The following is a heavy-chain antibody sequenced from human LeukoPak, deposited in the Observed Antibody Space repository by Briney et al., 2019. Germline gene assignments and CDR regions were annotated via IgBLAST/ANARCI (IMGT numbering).Heavy chain of an antibody. J-gene: IGHJ4*02. Sequence: GESLKISCQGSGYNFPNYWIAWVRQMPGKDLEWMGMIYPSDSDTRYSPSFQGQVTISADKSISTAYLQRSSLKASDTAMYYCARLAGSLDYWGQGTLVTVSS. CDR3: ARLAGSLDY. V-gene: IGHV5-51*01. D-gene: IGHD6-19*01. CDR2: IYPSDSDT. CDR1: GYNFPNYW.